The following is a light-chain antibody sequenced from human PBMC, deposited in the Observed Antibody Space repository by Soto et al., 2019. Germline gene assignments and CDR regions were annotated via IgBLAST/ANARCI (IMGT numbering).Light chain of an antibody. CDR3: HQANSFPLT. Sequence: DIQMTQSPSSVSASVGDRITITCRASQVIGSWLAWYQQKPGKAPKLLIYAASTLQSGVPSRFRGRGSGTDFTLTTSTLHPEHFATYSCHQANSFPLTLHGGTTVDIK. CDR1: QVIGSW. V-gene: IGKV1-12*01. CDR2: AAS. J-gene: IGKJ4*01.